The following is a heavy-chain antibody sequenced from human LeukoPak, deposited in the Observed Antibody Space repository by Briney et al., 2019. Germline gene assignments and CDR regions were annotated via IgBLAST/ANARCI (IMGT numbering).Heavy chain of an antibody. V-gene: IGHV3-74*01. D-gene: IGHD5-18*01. CDR3: ARGGGYSYGSFDY. CDR1: GIIFSNYW. CDR2: INRDGSST. J-gene: IGHJ4*02. Sequence: GGSLRLSCAASGIIFSNYWVHWVRQAPGKGLAWVSRINRDGSSTSYADSVKGRFTISRDNAKNTLYLQMNSLRAEDTAVYYCARGGGYSYGSFDYWGQGTLVTVSS.